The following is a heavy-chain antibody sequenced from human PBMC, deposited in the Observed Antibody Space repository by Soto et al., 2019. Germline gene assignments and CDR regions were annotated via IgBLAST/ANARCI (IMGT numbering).Heavy chain of an antibody. D-gene: IGHD7-27*01. V-gene: IGHV4-59*01. J-gene: IGHJ3*02. CDR2: IYYSGST. CDR3: ARVNWADAFDI. CDR1: CGSISSYY. Sequence: SETLSLTCTVSCGSISSYYWSWIRQPPGKGLEWIGYIYYSGSTNYNPSLKSRVTISVDTSKNQFSLKLSSVTAADTAVYYCARVNWADAFDIWGQGTMVTVSS.